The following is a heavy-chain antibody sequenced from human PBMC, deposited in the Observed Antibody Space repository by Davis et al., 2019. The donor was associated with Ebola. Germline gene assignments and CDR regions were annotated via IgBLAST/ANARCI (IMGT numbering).Heavy chain of an antibody. CDR1: GFTFSDYY. J-gene: IGHJ6*02. CDR2: ISSSGSTI. D-gene: IGHD3-3*01. CDR3: ARDGFWSGYRFYYYYGMDV. Sequence: GGSLRLSCAASGFTFSDYYMSWIRQAPGKGLEWVSYISSSGSTIYYADSVKGRFTISRDNAKNSLYLQMNSLRAEDTAVYYCARDGFWSGYRFYYYYGMDVWGQGTTVTVSS. V-gene: IGHV3-11*01.